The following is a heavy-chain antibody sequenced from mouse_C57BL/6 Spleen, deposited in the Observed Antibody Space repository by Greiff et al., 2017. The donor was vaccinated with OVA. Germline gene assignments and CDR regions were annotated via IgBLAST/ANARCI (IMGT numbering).Heavy chain of an antibody. V-gene: IGHV3-6*01. CDR1: GYSITSGYY. Sequence: ESGPGLVKPSQSLSLTCSVTGYSITSGYYWNWIRQFPGNKLEWMGYISYDGSNNYNPSLKNRISITRDTSENQFFLKLNSVTTEDTATYYCARRDYYGSSYCFDYWGQGTTLTVSS. D-gene: IGHD1-1*01. J-gene: IGHJ2*01. CDR2: ISYDGSN. CDR3: ARRDYYGSSYCFDY.